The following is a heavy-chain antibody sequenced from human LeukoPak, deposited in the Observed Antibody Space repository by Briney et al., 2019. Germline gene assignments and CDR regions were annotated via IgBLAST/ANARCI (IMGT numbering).Heavy chain of an antibody. CDR3: AREPEYNWNGYADY. Sequence: GASVKVSCKASGYTFTSYGISWVRQAPGQGLEWMGWINCVSGTTKYSQNFQGRVTITRDTSATTGYMELSSLRSEDTAVYYCAREPEYNWNGYADYWGQGALVTVSS. CDR1: GYTFTSYG. J-gene: IGHJ4*02. CDR2: INCVSGTT. V-gene: IGHV1-18*01. D-gene: IGHD1-20*01.